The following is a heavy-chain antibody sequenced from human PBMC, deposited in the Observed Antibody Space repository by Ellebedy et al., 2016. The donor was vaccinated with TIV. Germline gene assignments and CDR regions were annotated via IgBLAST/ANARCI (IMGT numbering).Heavy chain of an antibody. V-gene: IGHV3-23*01. CDR2: ISNTGSRT. CDR1: GFTFSAFA. CDR3: AKGRGGGSDTSAPRYYFDS. D-gene: IGHD3-22*01. J-gene: IGHJ4*02. Sequence: PGGSLRLSCEASGFTFSAFAMSWVRQAPGKGLEWVSTISNTGSRTYYADSVEGRFIISRDNSKKTLYLQMNSLRADDTAVYYCAKGRGGGSDTSAPRYYFDSWGLGTLVTVSS.